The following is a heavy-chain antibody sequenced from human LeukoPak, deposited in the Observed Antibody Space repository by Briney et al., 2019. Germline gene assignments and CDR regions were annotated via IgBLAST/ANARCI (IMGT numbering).Heavy chain of an antibody. CDR3: ARDSRKAGYYSEF. Sequence: GGSLRLSRAASVFRFDTHDLISVRQPPGKGLECVAYINRTSTYIYYEDSVKGRFTISRDNAKTLVHLQMNSLRAEDTAVYFCARDSRKAGYYSEFWGQGTVVTVSS. J-gene: IGHJ4*02. V-gene: IGHV3-21*01. CDR2: INRTSTYI. D-gene: IGHD3-22*01. CDR1: VFRFDTHD.